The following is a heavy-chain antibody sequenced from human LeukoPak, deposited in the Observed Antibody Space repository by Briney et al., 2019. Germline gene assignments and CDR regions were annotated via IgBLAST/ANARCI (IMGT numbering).Heavy chain of an antibody. CDR1: GYTFTKYG. V-gene: IGHV1-18*01. Sequence: GASVKVSCKASGYTFTKYGISWVRQAPGQGLEWMGWISTDNDNTNYAQNLEGRVTMTTHTSTSTAYMELRSLRSDDTAVYYCARGGTRIQLWSYYYYMDVWGKGTTVTISS. J-gene: IGHJ6*03. CDR2: ISTDNDNT. D-gene: IGHD5-18*01. CDR3: ARGGTRIQLWSYYYYMDV.